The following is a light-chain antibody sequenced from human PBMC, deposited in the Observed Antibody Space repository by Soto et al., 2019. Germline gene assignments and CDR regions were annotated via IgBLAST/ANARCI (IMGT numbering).Light chain of an antibody. CDR3: QSYDSSEEV. CDR1: SSNIGAGYD. Sequence: QSVLTQPPSVSGAPGQRVTISCTGSSSNIGAGYDVHWYQQLPGTAPKLLIYGNSNRPSGVPDRFSGSKSGTSASLAITGLQAEDVADYYCQSYDSSEEVLGGGTKQTVL. CDR2: GNS. V-gene: IGLV1-40*01. J-gene: IGLJ3*02.